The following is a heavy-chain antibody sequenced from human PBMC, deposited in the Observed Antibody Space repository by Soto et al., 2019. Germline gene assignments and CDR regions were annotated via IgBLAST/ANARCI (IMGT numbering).Heavy chain of an antibody. CDR1: GGSFSGYY. CDR2: INHSGST. D-gene: IGHD2-2*01. CDR3: ARGRSDIVVVPASFYYYYYYMDV. Sequence: SETLSLTCAVYGGSFSGYYWSWIRQPPGKGLEWIGEINHSGSTNYNPSLKSRVTISVDTSKNQLSLKLSSVTAADTAVYYCARGRSDIVVVPASFYYYYYYMDVWGKGTTVTVSS. V-gene: IGHV4-34*01. J-gene: IGHJ6*03.